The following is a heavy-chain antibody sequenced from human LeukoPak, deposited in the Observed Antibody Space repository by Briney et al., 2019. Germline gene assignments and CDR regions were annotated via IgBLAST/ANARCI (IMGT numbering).Heavy chain of an antibody. CDR1: GGSFSGYY. CDR3: ARLRSGVFVVVVAATINWFDP. J-gene: IGHJ5*02. Sequence: SETLSLTCAVYGGSFSGYYWSWIRQPPGKGLEWIGEINHSGSTNYNPSLKSRVTISVDTSKNQFSLKLSSVTAADTAVYYCARLRSGVFVVVVAATINWFDPWGQGTLVTVSS. V-gene: IGHV4-34*01. CDR2: INHSGST. D-gene: IGHD2-15*01.